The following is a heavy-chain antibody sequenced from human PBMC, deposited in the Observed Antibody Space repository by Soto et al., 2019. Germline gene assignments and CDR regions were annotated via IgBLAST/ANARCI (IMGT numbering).Heavy chain of an antibody. D-gene: IGHD4-17*01. Sequence: QITLKESGPTLVRPAQTLTLTCDFSGFSLSTYHMGVAWIRQPPGQALEWLALMYWDDDKRYSPSLKDRLAISKGNSSNQVVLTITIVDPGDTATYFWAHAGDYDLLTFDHWGPGTLVTVSS. V-gene: IGHV2-5*02. J-gene: IGHJ4*02. CDR1: GFSLSTYHMG. CDR2: MYWDDDK. CDR3: AHAGDYDLLTFDH.